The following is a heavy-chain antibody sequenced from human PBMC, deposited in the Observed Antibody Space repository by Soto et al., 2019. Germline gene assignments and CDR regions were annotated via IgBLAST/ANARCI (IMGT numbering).Heavy chain of an antibody. Sequence: QVQLVQSASEVMKPGASVKVSCKASGYTFIRYGITWVRQAPGQRLEWMGWLSPYNDQTIYAQKLQGRVTMTADTSTRTVYMQLRSLKSDDTAVDYCARGGYYDNVWGKLSHYGLDVWGQGTSVTVSS. J-gene: IGHJ6*02. V-gene: IGHV1-18*01. CDR1: GYTFIRYG. CDR2: LSPYNDQT. CDR3: ARGGYYDNVWGKLSHYGLDV. D-gene: IGHD3-16*01.